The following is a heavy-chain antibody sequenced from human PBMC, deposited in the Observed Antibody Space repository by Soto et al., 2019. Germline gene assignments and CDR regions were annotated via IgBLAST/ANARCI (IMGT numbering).Heavy chain of an antibody. V-gene: IGHV1-18*01. D-gene: IGHD6-13*01. CDR2: ISAYNGNT. J-gene: IGHJ6*02. CDR1: GYTFTSYG. CDR3: ARDRVGSSSWYPYYYYYGMDV. Sequence: ASVKVSCKASGYTFTSYGISWVRQAPGQGLEWMGWISAYNGNTNYAQKLQGRVTMTTDTSTSTAYMELRSLRSDDTAVYYCARDRVGSSSWYPYYYYYGMDVWGQGTTVTVSS.